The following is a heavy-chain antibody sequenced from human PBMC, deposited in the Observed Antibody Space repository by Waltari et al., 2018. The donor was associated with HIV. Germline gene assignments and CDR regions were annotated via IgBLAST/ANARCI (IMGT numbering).Heavy chain of an antibody. CDR1: GFTFSTFA. V-gene: IGHV3-33*01. J-gene: IGHJ4*02. D-gene: IGHD3-22*01. CDR3: ARGGYYYDISGYYHY. Sequence: QVQLVASGGGVVQPGRSLRLSCAASGFTFSTFAMHWVRQAPGKGLEWVAVIWYDGDNKYYADSVKGRFTISRDNSKNTLYLQMNSLRVEDTAVYYCARGGYYYDISGYYHYWGQGTLVTVSS. CDR2: IWYDGDNK.